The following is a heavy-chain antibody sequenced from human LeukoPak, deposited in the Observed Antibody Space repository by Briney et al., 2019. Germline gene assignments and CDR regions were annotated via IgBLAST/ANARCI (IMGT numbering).Heavy chain of an antibody. CDR2: ISYDGSNK. V-gene: IGHV3-30-3*01. Sequence: GGSLRLSCAASGFTFSDYSMGWVRLAPGKGLERGAVISYDGSNKYYADSVKGRFTISRDNSKNTLYLQMNSLRAEDTAVYYCARGDDILTGYSPLDYWGQGTLVTVSS. J-gene: IGHJ4*02. CDR1: GFTFSDYS. D-gene: IGHD3-9*01. CDR3: ARGDDILTGYSPLDY.